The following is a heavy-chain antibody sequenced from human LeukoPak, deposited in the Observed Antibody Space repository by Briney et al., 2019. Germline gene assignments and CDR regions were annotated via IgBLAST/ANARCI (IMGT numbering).Heavy chain of an antibody. CDR1: GFAVSDNY. J-gene: IGHJ3*02. Sequence: PGGSLRLSCAASGFAVSDNYMTWVRQAPGKGLEWVSIIFIGGNTYYADSVKGRFTISRDDSKNTLHLQMHSLRAEGTALYYCARSGYSNNWDDAFDIWGPGTMVTVSS. CDR2: IFIGGNT. V-gene: IGHV3-66*01. D-gene: IGHD6-13*01. CDR3: ARSGYSNNWDDAFDI.